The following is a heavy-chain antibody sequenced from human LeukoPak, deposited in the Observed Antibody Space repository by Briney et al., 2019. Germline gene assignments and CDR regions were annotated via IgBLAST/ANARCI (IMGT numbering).Heavy chain of an antibody. CDR3: AKDGVVTATHYYYGMDV. Sequence: GGSLRLSCAASGFTFTSYGMHWVRQAPGKGLEWVALISFDGSYKDYADSVKGRFTISRDNSKNALYLQMNSLRAEDTAVYYCAKDGVVTATHYYYGMDVWGQGTTVTVSS. V-gene: IGHV3-30*18. CDR2: ISFDGSYK. CDR1: GFTFTSYG. J-gene: IGHJ6*02. D-gene: IGHD2-21*02.